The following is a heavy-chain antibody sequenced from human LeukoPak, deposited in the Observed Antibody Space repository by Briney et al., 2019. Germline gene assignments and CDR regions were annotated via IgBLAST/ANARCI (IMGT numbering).Heavy chain of an antibody. Sequence: GGSLKLSCAASGFTFSGSGMHWVRQASGKGLEWVGRIRSKANSYATAYAASVKGRFTISRDDSKNTAYLQMNSLKTEDMAVYYCTRPTSSSGYPFDYWGQGTLVTVSS. CDR2: IRSKANSYAT. J-gene: IGHJ4*02. D-gene: IGHD3-22*01. CDR1: GFTFSGSG. CDR3: TRPTSSSGYPFDY. V-gene: IGHV3-73*01.